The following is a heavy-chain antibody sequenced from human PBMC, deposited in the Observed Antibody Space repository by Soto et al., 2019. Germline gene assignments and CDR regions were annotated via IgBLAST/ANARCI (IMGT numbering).Heavy chain of an antibody. CDR3: ARDTAAAGTPYYYYYYGMDV. Sequence: LRLSCAASGFTFSSYSMNWVRQAPGKGLEWVSSISSSSSYIYYADSVKGRFTISRDNAKNSLYLQMNSLRAEDAAVYYCARDTAAAGTPYYYYYYGMDVWGQGTTVTVSS. D-gene: IGHD6-13*01. V-gene: IGHV3-21*01. CDR1: GFTFSSYS. J-gene: IGHJ6*02. CDR2: ISSSSSYI.